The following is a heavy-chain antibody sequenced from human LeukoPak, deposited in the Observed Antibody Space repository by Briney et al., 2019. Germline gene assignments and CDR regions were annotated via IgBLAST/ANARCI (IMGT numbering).Heavy chain of an antibody. D-gene: IGHD3-22*01. CDR3: ASYDSSGYFDY. CDR1: GGSISRSSYY. Sequence: SETLSLTCTVSGGSISRSSYYWGWIRQPPGKGLEWIGSIYYSESTYYTPSLKSRVTISVDTSKNQFSLKLSSVTAADTAVYYCASYDSSGYFDYWGQGTLVTVSS. CDR2: IYYSEST. J-gene: IGHJ4*02. V-gene: IGHV4-39*01.